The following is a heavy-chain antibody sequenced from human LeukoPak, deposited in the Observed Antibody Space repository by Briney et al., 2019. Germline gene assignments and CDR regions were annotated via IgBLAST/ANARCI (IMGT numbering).Heavy chain of an antibody. D-gene: IGHD6-19*01. CDR3: AKAHSGGWYPADS. Sequence: GGSLRLSCAASGFTYYNYAMSWVRQAPGKGLECVSAISGTGDNSYYADSVKGRFTISRDKSKNTLYLQMNSLRAEDTAVYYCAKAHSGGWYPADSWGQGTLATVSS. CDR1: GFTYYNYA. V-gene: IGHV3-23*01. CDR2: ISGTGDNS. J-gene: IGHJ4*02.